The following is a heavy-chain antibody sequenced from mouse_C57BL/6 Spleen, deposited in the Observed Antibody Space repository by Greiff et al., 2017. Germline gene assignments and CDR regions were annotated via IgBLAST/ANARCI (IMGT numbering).Heavy chain of an antibody. J-gene: IGHJ2*01. Sequence: VQLVESGAELVRPGASVTLSCKASGYTFTDYEMHWVKQTPGHGLEWIGAIDPDTGGTDYNQKFKGKAILTADKSSSTAYMELRSLTSEDSAVYYCTRSSSSYYFDYWGQGTTLTVSS. V-gene: IGHV1-15*01. CDR1: GYTFTDYE. CDR3: TRSSSSYYFDY. D-gene: IGHD2-10*02. CDR2: IDPDTGGT.